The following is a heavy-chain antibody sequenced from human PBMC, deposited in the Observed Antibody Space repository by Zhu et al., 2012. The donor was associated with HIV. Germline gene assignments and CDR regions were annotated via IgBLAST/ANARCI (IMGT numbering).Heavy chain of an antibody. J-gene: IGHJ4*02. D-gene: IGHD3-22*01. CDR1: GDSISSYSW. CDR3: ARGFPIFDTSGYYFDY. CDR2: IYHSGST. Sequence: QVQLQESGPRLVKPSGTLSLTCAVSGDSISSYSWWSWVRQSPGKGLEWIGEIYHSGSTNYNPSLKSRVTISVDKSKHQFSLKLNSVTAADTAAYYCARGFPIFDTSGYYFDYWGQGTLVTVSX. V-gene: IGHV4-4*02.